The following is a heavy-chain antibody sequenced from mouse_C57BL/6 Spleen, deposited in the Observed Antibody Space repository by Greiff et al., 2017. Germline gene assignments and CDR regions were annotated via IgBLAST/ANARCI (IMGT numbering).Heavy chain of an antibody. CDR2: IYPGSGST. V-gene: IGHV1-55*01. J-gene: IGHJ2*01. CDR3: AHYYGSSPYYFDV. CDR1: GYTFTSYW. Sequence: VQLQQPGAELVKPGASVKMSCKASGYTFTSYWITWVKQRPGQGLEWIGDIYPGSGSTNYIEKFKSKATLTVDTSSSTAYMQLSSLTSADSAVYYCAHYYGSSPYYFDVWGQGTTLTVAS. D-gene: IGHD1-1*01.